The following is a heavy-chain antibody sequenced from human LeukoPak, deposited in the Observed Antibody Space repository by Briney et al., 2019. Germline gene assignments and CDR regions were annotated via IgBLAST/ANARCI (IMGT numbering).Heavy chain of an antibody. CDR1: GYTLTNFD. D-gene: IGHD3-3*01. CDR3: ARRYYDFWSGYLPPYYYYYYGMDV. CDR2: MSPNSGNT. J-gene: IGHJ6*02. Sequence: ASVKVSCKPSGYTLTNFDIHWVRQATGQGLEWMGWMSPNSGNTGYAQKFQGRVTMTRNTSISTAYMELSSLRSEDTAVYYCARRYYDFWSGYLPPYYYYYYGMDVWGQGTTVTVSS. V-gene: IGHV1-8*01.